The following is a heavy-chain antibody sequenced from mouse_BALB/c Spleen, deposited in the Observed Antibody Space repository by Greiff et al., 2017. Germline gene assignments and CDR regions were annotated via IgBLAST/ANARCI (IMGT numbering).Heavy chain of an antibody. V-gene: IGHV1-69*01. CDR2: IDTSDSYT. D-gene: IGHD1-1*02. Sequence: QVQLQQPGAELVMPGASVKMSCKASGYTFTDYWMHWVKQRPGQGLEWIGAIDTSDSYTSYNQKFKGKATLTVDESSSTAYMQLSSLTSEDSAVYYCARSGGTDYWGQGTTLTVSS. CDR3: ARSGGTDY. J-gene: IGHJ2*01. CDR1: GYTFTDYW.